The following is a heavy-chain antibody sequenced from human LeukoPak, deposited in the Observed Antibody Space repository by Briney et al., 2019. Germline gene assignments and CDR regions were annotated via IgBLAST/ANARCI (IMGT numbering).Heavy chain of an antibody. V-gene: IGHV3-30*04. CDR1: GFPFSSYS. CDR3: ARGPNRLADYGGDYFDH. Sequence: GGSLRLSCAASGFPFSSYSMHWVRQAPGNGLEWVAVISNDGGHKYYADSVKGRFIISRDNSKNTLSLQMNTLRPDDTAVFYCARGPNRLADYGGDYFDHWGQGTLVTVSS. D-gene: IGHD4-23*01. J-gene: IGHJ4*02. CDR2: ISNDGGHK.